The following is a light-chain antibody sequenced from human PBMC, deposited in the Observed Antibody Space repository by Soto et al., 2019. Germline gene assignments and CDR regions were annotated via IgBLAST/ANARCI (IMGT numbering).Light chain of an antibody. J-gene: IGKJ4*01. Sequence: DIQMTQSPSTLSSSVGDRVTITCRASQSISSWLAWYQQKPGKAPKVLIYNASTLASGLPSRFSGSGSGTEIPLTISRLHHDDVAYYCRQQYHSYSLTFGGGTKVEIK. CDR1: QSISSW. V-gene: IGKV1-5*03. CDR3: QQYHSYSLT. CDR2: NAS.